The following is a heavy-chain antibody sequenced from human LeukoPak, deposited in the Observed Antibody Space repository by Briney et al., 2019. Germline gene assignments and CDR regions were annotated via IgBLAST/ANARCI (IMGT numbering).Heavy chain of an antibody. CDR3: ARLGSLYYYDSSGSP. CDR2: IIPILGIA. V-gene: IGHV1-69*04. D-gene: IGHD3-22*01. Sequence: GASVKVSCKASGGTFSSYAISWVRQAPGQGLEWMGRIIPILGIANYAQKFQGRVTITADKSTSTAYMELCSLRSEDTAVYYCARLGSLYYYDSSGSPWGQGALVTVSS. CDR1: GGTFSSYA. J-gene: IGHJ5*02.